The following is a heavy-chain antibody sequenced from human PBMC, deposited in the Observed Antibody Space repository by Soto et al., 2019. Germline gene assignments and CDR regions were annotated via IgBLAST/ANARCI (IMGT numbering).Heavy chain of an antibody. Sequence: SVKVSCKASGGTFSSYAISWVRQAPGQGLEWMGGIIPIFGTANYAQKFQGRVTITADESTSTAYMELSSLRSEDTAVYYCARDFATHSSSWYGQDYWGQGTLVTVSS. CDR1: GGTFSSYA. D-gene: IGHD6-13*01. J-gene: IGHJ4*02. V-gene: IGHV1-69*13. CDR2: IIPIFGTA. CDR3: ARDFATHSSSWYGQDY.